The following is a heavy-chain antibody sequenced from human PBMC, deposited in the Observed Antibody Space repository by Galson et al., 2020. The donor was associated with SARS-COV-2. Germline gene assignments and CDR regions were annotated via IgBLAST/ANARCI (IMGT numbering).Heavy chain of an antibody. CDR1: GFTFSSYE. CDR3: ARGEYYGSGLWNFDY. Sequence: GGSLRLSCAASGFTFSSYEMNWVRQAPGKGLEWVSYISSSGSTIYYADSVKGRFTISRDNSKNTLYLQMNSLRAEDTAVYYCARGEYYGSGLWNFDYWGQGTLVTVSS. J-gene: IGHJ4*02. V-gene: IGHV3-48*03. CDR2: ISSSGSTI. D-gene: IGHD3-10*01.